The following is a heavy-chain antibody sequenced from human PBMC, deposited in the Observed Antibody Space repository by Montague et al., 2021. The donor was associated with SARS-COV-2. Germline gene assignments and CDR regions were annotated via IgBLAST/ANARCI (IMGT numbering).Heavy chain of an antibody. V-gene: IGHV4-59*01. Sequence: SETLSLTCSFSGGSIRSYYWSWIRLPPGKPLEWLGYIYYTGETTXNPSLKGRVTISVDTSRSQFSLRLTSVTAADTAVYFCARSWSGYVDNWSQGTLVTVSS. CDR3: ARSWSGYVDN. D-gene: IGHD3-3*01. CDR1: GGSIRSYY. CDR2: IYYTGET. J-gene: IGHJ4*02.